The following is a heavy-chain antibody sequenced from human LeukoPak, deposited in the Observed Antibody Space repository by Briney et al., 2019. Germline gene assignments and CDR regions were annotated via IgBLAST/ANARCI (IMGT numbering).Heavy chain of an antibody. CDR2: ISGSGGST. CDR3: ARAPSNAHFDY. D-gene: IGHD3-3*02. V-gene: IGHV3-23*01. CDR1: GFTFSSYG. J-gene: IGHJ4*02. Sequence: WGSLRLSCAASGFTFSSYGMSWVRQAPGKGLEWVSAISGSGGSTYYADSVKGRFTISRDNSNNTVYLQMNSLRAEDTAVYYCARAPSNAHFDYWGQGTLVTVSS.